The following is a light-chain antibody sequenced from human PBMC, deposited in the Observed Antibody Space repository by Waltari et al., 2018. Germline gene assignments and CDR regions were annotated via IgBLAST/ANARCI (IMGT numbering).Light chain of an antibody. Sequence: DIVVTQSPAALAVSLGERATITCKSSQSVLSRSDNKHFLGWYQQKPGQPPKLLIYWASTRYPGVPDRFSSSGSASDFTLTISILQAEYGAVYYCQQYYNVPYNFGHRTKLEI. CDR2: WAS. CDR1: QSVLSRSDNKHF. J-gene: IGKJ2*01. CDR3: QQYYNVPYN. V-gene: IGKV4-1*01.